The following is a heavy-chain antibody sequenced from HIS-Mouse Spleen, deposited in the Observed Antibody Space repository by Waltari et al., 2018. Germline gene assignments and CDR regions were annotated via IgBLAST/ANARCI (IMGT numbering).Heavy chain of an antibody. V-gene: IGHV3-74*01. Sequence: EVQLVESGGGLVQPGGSLSLSCAASGFTFSCYWMHWVRQAPGKGLVWVARINSDGSSTSYADSVKGRFTISRDNAKNTLYLQMNSLRAEDTAVYYCARDLELDAFDIWGQGTMVTVSS. CDR3: ARDLELDAFDI. J-gene: IGHJ3*02. CDR1: GFTFSCYW. D-gene: IGHD1-1*01. CDR2: INSDGSST.